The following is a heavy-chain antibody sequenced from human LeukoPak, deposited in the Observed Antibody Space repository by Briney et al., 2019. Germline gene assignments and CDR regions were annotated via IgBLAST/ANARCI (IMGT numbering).Heavy chain of an antibody. CDR2: IIPILGIA. CDR1: GGTFSSYP. CDR3: VFGQDYDFWSGYYFDY. J-gene: IGHJ4*02. Sequence: SVRVSCKASGGTFSSYPISWVRQAAGQRREWVGRIIPILGIANYPQKFQGRVTITAEKSTSTANLELGSRVSEDPAVYKLVFGQDYDFWSGYYFDYWGQGTLVTVSS. D-gene: IGHD3-3*01. V-gene: IGHV1-69*02.